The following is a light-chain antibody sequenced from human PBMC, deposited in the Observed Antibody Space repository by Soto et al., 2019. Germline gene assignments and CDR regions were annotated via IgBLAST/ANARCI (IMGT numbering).Light chain of an antibody. CDR3: QKYYSGPRT. J-gene: IGKJ4*01. V-gene: IGKV4-1*01. Sequence: DIVMTQSPDSLAVSLGERATINCRSSQSVLYSSNNKNQLDWYQQKPGQHPKLLISWASTRESGVPDRFSGSGSGADFTLTISSLQAEDVAVYYCQKYYSGPRTFGGGTKVEIK. CDR2: WAS. CDR1: QSVLYSSNNKNQ.